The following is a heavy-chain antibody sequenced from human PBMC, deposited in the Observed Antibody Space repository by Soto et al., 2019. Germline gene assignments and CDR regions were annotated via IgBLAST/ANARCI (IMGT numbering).Heavy chain of an antibody. CDR1: GTSISSYY. D-gene: IGHD2-8*01. CDR3: ARYNSYAIDY. V-gene: IGHV4-59*01. CDR2: IHYRGTT. J-gene: IGHJ4*02. Sequence: SETLSLTCTVSGTSISSYYWSWIRQPPGKGLEWIANIHYRGTTNYNPSLASRVTLSVDTSKNQFSLKITSVTAADRAMYFCARYNSYAIDYWGRGTLVTVSS.